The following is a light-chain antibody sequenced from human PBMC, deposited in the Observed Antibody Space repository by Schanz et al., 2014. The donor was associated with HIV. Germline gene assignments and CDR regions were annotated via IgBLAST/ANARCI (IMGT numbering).Light chain of an antibody. CDR3: NSYSHSNTYV. CDR1: TSNIGTNT. J-gene: IGLJ1*01. CDR2: NTD. V-gene: IGLV1-44*01. Sequence: QSVLTQPPSASGTPGQRVTISCSGTTSNIGTNTVNWYQQLPGTAPKLLIYNTDQRPSGVPDRFSGSKSGTAASLAISGLQSEDEADYYCNSYSHSNTYVFGSGTKLTVL.